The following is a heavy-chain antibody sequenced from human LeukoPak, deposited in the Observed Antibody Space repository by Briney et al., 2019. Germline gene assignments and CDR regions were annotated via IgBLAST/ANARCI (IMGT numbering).Heavy chain of an antibody. V-gene: IGHV3-74*01. Sequence: GGSLRLSCAASGFTFDDYAMHWVRQAPTKGLVWVSRINGDGRSTNYADSVKGRFTISRDNAKNTLYLQMNSLRVEDTAIYYCTKGAVGQLPHPLYFDLWGRGTLVTVSS. D-gene: IGHD2-2*01. CDR1: GFTFDDYA. J-gene: IGHJ2*01. CDR3: TKGAVGQLPHPLYFDL. CDR2: INGDGRST.